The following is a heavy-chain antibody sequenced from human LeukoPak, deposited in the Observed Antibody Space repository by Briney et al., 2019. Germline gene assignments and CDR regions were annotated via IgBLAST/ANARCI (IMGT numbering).Heavy chain of an antibody. CDR3: ARGHRASITMVRGVAPSNWFDP. CDR1: GGSISSYY. D-gene: IGHD3-10*01. V-gene: IGHV4-59*01. CDR2: IYYSGST. J-gene: IGHJ5*02. Sequence: SETLSLTCTVSGGSISSYYWSWIRQPPGKGLEWIGYIYYSGSTNYNPSLKSRVTISVDTSKNHFSLKLSSVTAADTAVYYCARGHRASITMVRGVAPSNWFDPWGQGTLVTVSS.